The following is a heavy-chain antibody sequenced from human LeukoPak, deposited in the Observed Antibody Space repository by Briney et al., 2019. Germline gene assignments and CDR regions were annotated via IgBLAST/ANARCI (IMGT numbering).Heavy chain of an antibody. CDR3: ARDPPAYCGGDCYSASDY. V-gene: IGHV3-48*01. CDR1: GFTFSSYS. D-gene: IGHD2-21*02. J-gene: IGHJ4*02. Sequence: GGSLRLSCAASGFTFSSYSMNWVRQAPGKGLEWVSYISSSSSTIYYADSVKGRFTISRDNAKNSPYLQMNSLRAEDTAVYYCARDPPAYCGGDCYSASDYWGQGTLVTVSS. CDR2: ISSSSSTI.